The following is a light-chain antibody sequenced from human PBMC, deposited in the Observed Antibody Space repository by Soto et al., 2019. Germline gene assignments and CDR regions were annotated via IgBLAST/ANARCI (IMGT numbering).Light chain of an antibody. CDR1: SSNIGSNT. Sequence: SALTQPPSASGTPGQRVTISCSGSSSNIGSNTVNWYQQLPGTAPKLLIYSNNQRPSGVPDRFSGSKSGTSASLAISGLQSEGEADYYCAAWDDSLNGYVFGTGTKLTVL. V-gene: IGLV1-44*01. CDR2: SNN. J-gene: IGLJ1*01. CDR3: AAWDDSLNGYV.